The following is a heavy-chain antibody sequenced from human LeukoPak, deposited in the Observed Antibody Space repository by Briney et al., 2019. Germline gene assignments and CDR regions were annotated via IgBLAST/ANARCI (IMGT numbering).Heavy chain of an antibody. D-gene: IGHD6-13*01. CDR1: GLTFSNHA. CDR3: ARDPGTLATYFDY. J-gene: IGHJ4*02. CDR2: ISDSGGST. V-gene: IGHV3-23*01. Sequence: GGSLRLSCAASGLTFSNHAMSWVRQPPGKGLEWVSGISDSGGSTYYADSVKGRFTISRDDSKNTLYLQMNSLRAEDTAIYYCARDPGTLATYFDYWGPGTLVTVSS.